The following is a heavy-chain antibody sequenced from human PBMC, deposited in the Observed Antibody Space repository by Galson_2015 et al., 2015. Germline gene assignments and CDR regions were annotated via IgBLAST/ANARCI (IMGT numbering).Heavy chain of an antibody. Sequence: QSGAEVKKPGESLKISCKGSGYSFTSYWIGWVRQMPGKGLEWMGIIYPGDSDTRYSPSFQGQVTISADKSISTAYLQWSSLKASDTAMYYCARSTDFWSGYSYYYYYGMDVWGQGTTVTVSS. CDR2: IYPGDSDT. CDR1: GYSFTSYW. CDR3: ARSTDFWSGYSYYYYYGMDV. D-gene: IGHD3-3*01. V-gene: IGHV5-51*01. J-gene: IGHJ6*02.